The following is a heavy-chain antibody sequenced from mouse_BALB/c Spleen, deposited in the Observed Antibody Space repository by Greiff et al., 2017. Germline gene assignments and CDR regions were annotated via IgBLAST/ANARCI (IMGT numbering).Heavy chain of an antibody. CDR1: GFTFSSYG. CDR2: ISSGGSYT. Sequence: EVKLVESGGDLVKPGGSLKLSCAASGFTFSSYGMSWVRQTPDKRLEWVATISSGGSYTYYPDSVKGRFTISRDNAKNTLYLQMSSLKSEDTAMYYYARQRPLYGSSPVAYWGQGTLVTVSA. V-gene: IGHV5-6*01. J-gene: IGHJ3*01. D-gene: IGHD1-1*01. CDR3: ARQRPLYGSSPVAY.